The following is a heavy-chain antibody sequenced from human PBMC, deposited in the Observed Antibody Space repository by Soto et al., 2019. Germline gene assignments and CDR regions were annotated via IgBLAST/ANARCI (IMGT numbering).Heavy chain of an antibody. CDR3: AREFNYDYIWGSYRLFDY. V-gene: IGHV4-59*01. Sequence: QVQLQESGPGLVKPSETLSLTCSVSGGSFSSLYWSWIRQSPGKGLEWIGSMYYSGITYYNPSLKSLVTISIDTSQNQFSLKLSSVTAADTAVYYCAREFNYDYIWGSYRLFDYWGQGTLVTVSS. CDR1: GGSFSSLY. J-gene: IGHJ4*02. CDR2: MYYSGIT. D-gene: IGHD3-16*02.